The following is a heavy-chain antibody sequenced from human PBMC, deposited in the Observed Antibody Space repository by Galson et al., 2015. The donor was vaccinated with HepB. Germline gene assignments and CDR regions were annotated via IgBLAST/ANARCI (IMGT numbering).Heavy chain of an antibody. CDR2: ISWNSGSI. CDR3: AKVNRVGATSLDAFDL. D-gene: IGHD1-26*01. J-gene: IGHJ3*01. Sequence: LRLSCAASGFTFDDYAMHWVRQAPGKGLEWVSGISWNSGSIGYADSVKGRFTISRDNAKNSLYLQMNSLRAEDTALYYCAKVNRVGATSLDAFDLWGHGTMVTVSS. V-gene: IGHV3-9*01. CDR1: GFTFDDYA.